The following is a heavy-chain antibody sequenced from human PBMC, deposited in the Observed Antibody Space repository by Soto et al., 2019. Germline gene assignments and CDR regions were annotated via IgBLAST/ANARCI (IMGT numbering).Heavy chain of an antibody. CDR1: GFTFSSYS. V-gene: IGHV3-21*01. CDR2: ISSSSSYI. J-gene: IGHJ6*02. Sequence: GGSLRLSCAASGFTFSSYSMNWVRQAPGKGLEWVSSISSSSSYIYYADSVKGRFTISRDNAKNSLYLQMNSLRAEDTAVYYCARSADIVVVPAAPWMDVWGQGATVTVSS. CDR3: ARSADIVVVPAAPWMDV. D-gene: IGHD2-2*01.